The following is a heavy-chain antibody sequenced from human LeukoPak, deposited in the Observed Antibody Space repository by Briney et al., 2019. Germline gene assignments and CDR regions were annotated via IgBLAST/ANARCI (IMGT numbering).Heavy chain of an antibody. CDR1: GYTFTGYY. V-gene: IGHV1-2*02. Sequence: ASVKVSCKASGYTFTGYYMHWVRQAPGQGLEWMGWINPKSGDTNSAQKFQGRVTMTRDTSISTAYMELSRLRSDDTAVYYCARGVVVAATPYAFDIWGQGTMVTVSS. CDR3: ARGVVVAATPYAFDI. D-gene: IGHD2-15*01. CDR2: INPKSGDT. J-gene: IGHJ3*02.